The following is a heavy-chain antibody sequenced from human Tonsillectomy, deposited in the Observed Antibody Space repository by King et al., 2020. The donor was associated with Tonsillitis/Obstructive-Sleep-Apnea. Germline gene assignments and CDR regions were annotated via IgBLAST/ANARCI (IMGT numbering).Heavy chain of an antibody. CDR1: GFTFSSHA. CDR2: IGGGGGNI. D-gene: IGHD4-17*01. J-gene: IGHJ4*02. CDR3: AKVAKRGDYGNYFDY. V-gene: IGHV3-23*04. Sequence: VQLVESGGGLVQPGGSLRLSCTASGFTFSSHAMSWVRQAPGKGLEWVSAIGGGGGNIDCADSVKGRFTISRDNSKSTLLLQMNSLRAEDTAVYYCAKVAKRGDYGNYFDYWGPGTLVTVSS.